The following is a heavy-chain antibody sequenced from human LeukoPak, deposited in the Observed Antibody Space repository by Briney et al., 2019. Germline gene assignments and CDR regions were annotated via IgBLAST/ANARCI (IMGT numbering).Heavy chain of an antibody. CDR1: GKTLRELS. V-gene: IGHV1-24*01. CDR3: ARDPGYSSSWYRGELWFDP. Sequence: HRASVKVSCKVSGKTLRELSMHWVRQAPGKGLERMGGFDAVEGKTVYAQTFQGRLIMTEDTSSDTAYMDLSGLRSQDTALYYCARDPGYSSSWYRGELWFDPWGQGTLVTVSS. J-gene: IGHJ5*02. CDR2: FDAVEGKT. D-gene: IGHD6-13*01.